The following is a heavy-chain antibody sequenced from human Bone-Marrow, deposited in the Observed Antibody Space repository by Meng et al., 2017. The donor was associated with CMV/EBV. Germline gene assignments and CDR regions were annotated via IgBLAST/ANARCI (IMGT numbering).Heavy chain of an antibody. D-gene: IGHD2-2*01. V-gene: IGHV4-4*02. Sequence: SETLSLTCVVSGGSISSSNWWTWVRQPPGKGLEWIGEIYHSGSTNYNPSLKSRVSISVDKSKNQFSLKLSSVTAADTAVYYCARGAVVVVPADRKYYYYGVDVWGQGTTVTGSS. CDR1: GGSISSSNW. CDR2: IYHSGST. J-gene: IGHJ6*02. CDR3: ARGAVVVVPADRKYYYYGVDV.